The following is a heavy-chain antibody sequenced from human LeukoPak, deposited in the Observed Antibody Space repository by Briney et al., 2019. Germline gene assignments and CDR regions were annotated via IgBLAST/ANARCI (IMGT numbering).Heavy chain of an antibody. J-gene: IGHJ4*02. V-gene: IGHV3-7*01. CDR2: INQGGRDK. D-gene: IGHD1-14*01. Sequence: GGSLILSCAASGFTFSGHWMSWVRQAPGKGVEGVANINQGGRDKYCVDSVKGRFTISRDNANNLLYLEMNSRRGEDTAVYYCTRDRSRAEDDWGQGTLVTVSS. CDR3: TRDRSRAEDD. CDR1: GFTFSGHW.